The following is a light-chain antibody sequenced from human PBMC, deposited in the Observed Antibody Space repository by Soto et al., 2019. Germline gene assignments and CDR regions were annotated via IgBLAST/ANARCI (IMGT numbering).Light chain of an antibody. V-gene: IGKV3-15*01. CDR1: HSISDT. CDR3: QHCNDWPIT. Sequence: IVMTQSRTTLSVSPGLRSTLSCRASHSISDTLAWYQQKPGQAPRLIIYGASTRATGIPARFSGGGYGTEFNLTISSLQSEDFAVYYCQHCNDWPITFGQGTRLEIK. CDR2: GAS. J-gene: IGKJ5*01.